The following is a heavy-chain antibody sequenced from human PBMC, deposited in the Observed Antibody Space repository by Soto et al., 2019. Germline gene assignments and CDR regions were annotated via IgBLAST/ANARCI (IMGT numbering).Heavy chain of an antibody. CDR1: GFTFSSYS. D-gene: IGHD2-8*01. Sequence: GGSLRLSCAASGFTFSSYSMNWVRQAPGKGLEWVSYISSSSSTIYYADSVKGRFTISRDNAKNSLYLQMNSLRAEDTAVYYCARDCTNGVCYHQAFDYWGQGTLVTVSS. V-gene: IGHV3-48*01. J-gene: IGHJ4*02. CDR2: ISSSSSTI. CDR3: ARDCTNGVCYHQAFDY.